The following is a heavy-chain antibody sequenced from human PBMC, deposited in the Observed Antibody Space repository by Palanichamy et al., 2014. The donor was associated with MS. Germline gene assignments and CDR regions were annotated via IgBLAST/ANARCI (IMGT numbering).Heavy chain of an antibody. CDR1: GLTFSDHY. V-gene: IGHV3-72*01. D-gene: IGHD3-22*01. CDR3: AGIDRGAYYYSY. J-gene: IGHJ4*02. CDR2: SRNKPNSYTT. Sequence: SLGLSCAASGLTFSDHYVDWVRQAPGKGLEWVGRSRNKPNSYTTEYAASVKGRFTISRDESGNSLYLQMNSLKTEDTAVYYCAGIDRGAYYYSYWGQGTLVTVST.